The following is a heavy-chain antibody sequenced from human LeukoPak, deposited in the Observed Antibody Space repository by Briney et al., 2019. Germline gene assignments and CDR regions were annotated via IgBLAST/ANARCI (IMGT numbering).Heavy chain of an antibody. CDR2: ISGSGGST. CDR3: AKFGCSGGSCYDAFDI. D-gene: IGHD2-15*01. CDR1: GFTFSSYA. J-gene: IGHJ3*02. V-gene: IGHV3-23*01. Sequence: GGSLRLSCAASGFTFSSYAMSWVRQAPGKGLEWVSAISGSGGSTYYADSVKGRFTISRDNSKNTLYLQMNSLRAEDTAVYYCAKFGCSGGSCYDAFDIWGQGTMVTVSP.